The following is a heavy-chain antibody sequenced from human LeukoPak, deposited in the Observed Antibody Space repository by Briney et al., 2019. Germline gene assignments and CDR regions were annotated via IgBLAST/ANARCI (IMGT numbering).Heavy chain of an antibody. CDR2: INHSGST. CDR3: ARVPITMVRGVIIGIDY. Sequence: TSETLSLTCAVYGGSFSGYYWSWIRQPPGKGLEWIGEINHSGSTNYNPSLKSRVTISVDTSKNQFSLKLSSVTAADTAVYYCARVPITMVRGVIIGIDYWGQGTLVTVSS. D-gene: IGHD3-10*01. J-gene: IGHJ4*02. CDR1: GGSFSGYY. V-gene: IGHV4-34*01.